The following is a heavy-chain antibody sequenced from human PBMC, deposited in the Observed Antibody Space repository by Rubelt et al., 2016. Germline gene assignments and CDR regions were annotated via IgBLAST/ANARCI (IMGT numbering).Heavy chain of an antibody. V-gene: IGHV1-2*02. J-gene: IGHJ3*02. CDR1: GYTFTSYG. CDR3: AREHPDAFDI. CDR2: INPNSGGK. Sequence: QVQLVQSGAEVKKPGASVKVSCKASGYTFTSYGISWVRQAPGQGLEWMGWINPNSGGKNCEQRFQGRGTWTRERSISKAYMGVSRLRSDDTAVYYCAREHPDAFDIWGQGTMVTVSS.